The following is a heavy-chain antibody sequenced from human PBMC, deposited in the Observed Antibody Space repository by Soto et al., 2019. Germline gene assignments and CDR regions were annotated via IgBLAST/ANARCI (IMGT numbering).Heavy chain of an antibody. CDR1: GDSISIGVYY. J-gene: IGHJ6*02. Sequence: SETLSLTCTVSGDSISIGVYYWSWIRQHPCKGLEWIGYIYYSGSTYYNPSLKSRVTLSVDAFKNQFSLKLSSVTAADTAVYYCATLTMVRGALWYYYGMDVWGQGTTVT. V-gene: IGHV4-31*03. D-gene: IGHD3-10*01. CDR3: ATLTMVRGALWYYYGMDV. CDR2: IYYSGST.